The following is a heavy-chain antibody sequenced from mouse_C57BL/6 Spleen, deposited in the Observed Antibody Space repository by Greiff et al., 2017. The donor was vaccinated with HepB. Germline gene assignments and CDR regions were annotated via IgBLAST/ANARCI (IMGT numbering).Heavy chain of an antibody. Sequence: QVQLQQSGPGLVAPSQSLSITCTVSGFSFTSYGVSWVRQAPGQGLEWLGVIWGDGSTNYHSALISRLSTSKDNSKSQVFLKLNSLQTDDTASYYCAKGGYNVSYAMDYWGQGTSVTVSS. CDR2: IWGDGST. J-gene: IGHJ4*01. CDR1: GFSFTSYG. CDR3: AKGGYNVSYAMDY. D-gene: IGHD2-2*01. V-gene: IGHV2-3*01.